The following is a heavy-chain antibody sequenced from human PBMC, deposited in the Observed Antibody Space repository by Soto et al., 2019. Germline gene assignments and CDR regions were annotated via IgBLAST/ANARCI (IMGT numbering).Heavy chain of an antibody. CDR1: GFTFSSYS. D-gene: IGHD3-22*01. CDR3: AKGRESSGSYRPFDY. V-gene: IGHV3-23*01. Sequence: GWALRLSCAASGFTFSSYSMSWVRQARGKGLEWVSAISAGAVATNYADSVKGRFTISRDNSKNTLYLQMNSLRAEETAVYYCAKGRESSGSYRPFDYWGQGALVTGSS. CDR2: ISAGAVAT. J-gene: IGHJ4*02.